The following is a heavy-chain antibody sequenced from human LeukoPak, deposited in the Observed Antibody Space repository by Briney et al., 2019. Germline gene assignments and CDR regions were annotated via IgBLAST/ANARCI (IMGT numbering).Heavy chain of an antibody. CDR3: ARHSVSRAGGDFDY. D-gene: IGHD2-8*01. CDR1: GGSLSSYY. J-gene: IGHJ4*02. V-gene: IGHV4-59*08. Sequence: SETLSLTCTVSGGSLSSYYWSWIRQPPGKGLEWIAYIHNNGNTNSNPPLKSRVTISIDTSKNQFSLKLTSVTAADTAVYYCARHSVSRAGGDFDYWGQGTLVTVSS. CDR2: IHNNGNT.